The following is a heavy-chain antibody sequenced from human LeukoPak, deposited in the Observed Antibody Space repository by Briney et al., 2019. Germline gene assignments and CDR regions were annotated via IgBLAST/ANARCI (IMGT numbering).Heavy chain of an antibody. CDR3: ARNMGLAGDAFDI. Sequence: PSETLSLTCTVSGGSISSGDYYWSWIRQPPGKGLEWIGYIYYSGSTYYNPSLKSRVTIWVDTSKNQFSLKLSSVTAADTAVYYCARNMGLAGDAFDIWGQGTMVTVSS. D-gene: IGHD1-26*01. V-gene: IGHV4-30-4*01. CDR1: GGSISSGDYY. J-gene: IGHJ3*02. CDR2: IYYSGST.